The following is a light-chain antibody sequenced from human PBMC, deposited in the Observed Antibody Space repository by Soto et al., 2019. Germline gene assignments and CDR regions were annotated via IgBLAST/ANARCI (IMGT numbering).Light chain of an antibody. V-gene: IGKV3-20*01. J-gene: IGKJ2*01. CDR2: FAS. CDR3: EHFGASPPYA. Sequence: EIVLTQWPGLSPSSPGEATVLACRASQSSNATHLAWYQLRSGQSPRLLIYFASGMATGVPPRFGGRGSGTEFTLATSSLEPEDGGVYCGEHFGASPPYAFSQGTKLVI. CDR1: QSSNATH.